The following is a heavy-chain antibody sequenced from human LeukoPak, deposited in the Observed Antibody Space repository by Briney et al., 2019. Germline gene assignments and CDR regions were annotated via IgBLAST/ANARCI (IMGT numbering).Heavy chain of an antibody. D-gene: IGHD5-12*01. CDR2: ISSSSGTI. J-gene: IGHJ4*02. Sequence: GGSLRLSCAASGFAFSSYSMNWVRQAPGKGQEWVSYISSSSGTIYYADSVKGRFTISRDNAKNSLYLQMNSLRAEDTAVYYCARVVSGYLNNYWGQGTLVTVSS. V-gene: IGHV3-48*01. CDR3: ARVVSGYLNNY. CDR1: GFAFSSYS.